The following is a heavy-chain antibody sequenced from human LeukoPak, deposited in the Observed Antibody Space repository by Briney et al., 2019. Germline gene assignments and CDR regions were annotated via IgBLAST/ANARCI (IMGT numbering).Heavy chain of an antibody. J-gene: IGHJ4*02. V-gene: IGHV3-23*01. D-gene: IGHD2-2*02. CDR3: ARELSPAIFFTPDY. Sequence: PGGSLRLSCAASGFTLSSYGMSWVRQTPGKGREWVSAIRGSGGSTYYADSVKGRFTISRDNSKNTLYLQMNSLRAEDTAVYYCARELSPAIFFTPDYWGQGTLVTVSS. CDR2: IRGSGGST. CDR1: GFTLSSYG.